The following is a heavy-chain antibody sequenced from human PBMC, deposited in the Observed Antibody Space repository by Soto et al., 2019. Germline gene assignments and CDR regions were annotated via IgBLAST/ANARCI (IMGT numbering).Heavy chain of an antibody. CDR3: ARQDRVVAEGRWFDP. CDR2: VHYSGNT. D-gene: IGHD2-15*01. V-gene: IGHV4-38-2*02. Sequence: ETLSLTCTVSGYSISSGYHWAGIRQPPGKGLEWLGSVHYSGNTYYNPSLKSRLTISVDKSKNQFSLNLSSVTAADTAVYYCARQDRVVAEGRWFDPWGQGTLVTVSS. J-gene: IGHJ5*02. CDR1: GYSISSGYH.